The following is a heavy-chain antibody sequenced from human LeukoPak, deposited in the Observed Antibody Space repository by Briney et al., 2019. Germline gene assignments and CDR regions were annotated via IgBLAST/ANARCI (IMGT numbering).Heavy chain of an antibody. CDR1: GYSFTSYW. D-gene: IGHD2-2*01. V-gene: IGHV5-51*01. J-gene: IGHJ5*02. CDR3: ARRGFRVVAPGNWFDP. CDR2: IYPGDSDT. Sequence: RGASLQISCQGSGYSFTSYWIGWVRQLPGKGLEWMGIIYPGDSDTRYSPSFQGQVTISADKSISTAYLQWSSLKASDTAMYYCARRGFRVVAPGNWFDPWGQGTLVTVSS.